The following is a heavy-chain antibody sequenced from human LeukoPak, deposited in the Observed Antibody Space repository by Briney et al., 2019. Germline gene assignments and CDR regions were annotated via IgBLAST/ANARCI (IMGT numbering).Heavy chain of an antibody. CDR3: ARDDSRGYCEH. CDR2: ISYEGSNR. D-gene: IGHD3-22*01. J-gene: IGHJ4*02. CDR1: GFTFSSYA. Sequence: GRSLRLSCAASGFTFSSYAMHWVRQAPGKGLEWVAVISYEGSNRYYTDSVKGRFTISRDDSKNTLYLQMNSLRAEDTAVYYCARDDSRGYCEHWGQGTLVTVSS. V-gene: IGHV3-30-3*01.